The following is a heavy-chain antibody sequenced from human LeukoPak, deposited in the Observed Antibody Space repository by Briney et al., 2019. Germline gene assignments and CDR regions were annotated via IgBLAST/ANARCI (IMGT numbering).Heavy chain of an antibody. V-gene: IGHV3-13*01. J-gene: IGHJ3*02. Sequence: GGSLRLSCAASGFTFSSYDMHWVRQATGKGLEWVSAIGTAGDTYYPGSVKGRFTISRENAKNSLYLQMNSLRAGDTAVYYCARDRGYDSSGTDAFDIWGQGTMVTVSS. CDR3: ARDRGYDSSGTDAFDI. D-gene: IGHD3-22*01. CDR2: IGTAGDT. CDR1: GFTFSSYD.